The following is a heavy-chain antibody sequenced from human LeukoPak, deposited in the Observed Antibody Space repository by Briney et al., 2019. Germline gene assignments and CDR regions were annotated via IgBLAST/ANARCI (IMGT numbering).Heavy chain of an antibody. V-gene: IGHV3-30-3*01. CDR1: GFTFSSYA. CDR3: ARLHGYSYADNWFDP. Sequence: GGSLRLSCAASGFTFSSYAMHWVRQAPGKGLEWVAVISYDGSNKYYADSVKGRFTISRDNSKNTLYLQMNSLRAEDTAVYYCARLHGYSYADNWFDPWGQGTLVTVSS. D-gene: IGHD5-18*01. CDR2: ISYDGSNK. J-gene: IGHJ5*02.